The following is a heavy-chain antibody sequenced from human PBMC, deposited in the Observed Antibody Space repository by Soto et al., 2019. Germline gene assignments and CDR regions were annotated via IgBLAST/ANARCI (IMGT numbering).Heavy chain of an antibody. CDR1: GYTFTSYG. J-gene: IGHJ6*02. D-gene: IGHD3-10*01. Sequence: ASVEVSCRASGYTFTSYGISWVRQAPGQGLEWMGLISGYNGNTNYAQKFQGRVTMTTDTSTNTAYMEVRSLRSDDTAVYYCASASITMIRGVTYYYYGVDVWGQGTTVTVSS. CDR2: ISGYNGNT. CDR3: ASASITMIRGVTYYYYGVDV. V-gene: IGHV1-18*04.